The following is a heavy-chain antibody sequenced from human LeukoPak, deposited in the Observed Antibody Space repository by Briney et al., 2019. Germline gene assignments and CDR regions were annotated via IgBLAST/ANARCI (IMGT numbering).Heavy chain of an antibody. D-gene: IGHD3-22*01. J-gene: IGHJ3*02. CDR2: IIPILGIA. V-gene: IGHV1-69*04. Sequence: ASVKVSCKASGGTFSSYAISWVRQAPGQGLEWMGRIIPILGIANYAQKFQGRVTITADKSTSTAYMELSSLRSEDTAVYYCARDLTYYYDSSGDYSRATGANAFDIWGQGTMVTVSS. CDR1: GGTFSSYA. CDR3: ARDLTYYYDSSGDYSRATGANAFDI.